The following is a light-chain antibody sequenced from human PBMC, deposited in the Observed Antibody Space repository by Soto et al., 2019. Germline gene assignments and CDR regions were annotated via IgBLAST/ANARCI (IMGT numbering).Light chain of an antibody. CDR2: GAS. CDR1: QSVSSSY. CDR3: QQYGSSPPHT. J-gene: IGKJ2*01. Sequence: EIVLTQSPGTLSLSPGERATLSCRASQSVSSSYLAWYQQKAGQAPRLLIYGASSRATGIPDRFSGSGSGTDFTLTISRLEPEDFAVYYCQQYGSSPPHTFGQGTKVDIK. V-gene: IGKV3-20*01.